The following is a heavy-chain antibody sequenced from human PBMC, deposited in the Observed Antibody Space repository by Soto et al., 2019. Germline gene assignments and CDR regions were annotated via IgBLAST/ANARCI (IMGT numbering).Heavy chain of an antibody. D-gene: IGHD3-22*01. CDR3: ARSREFYYERVGLAGKYYDMDV. CDR2: MFYTGST. J-gene: IGHJ6*02. CDR1: GGSISNSDYY. Sequence: QLQLQESGPGLVKPSETLSVTCTVSGGSISNSDYYWGWIRQPPGKGLEWIGSMFYTGSTYYSPSFKSRVTISVDTSTNQFSLKLDAVTAADTAVYYCARSREFYYERVGLAGKYYDMDVWGQGTTVTVSS. V-gene: IGHV4-39*01.